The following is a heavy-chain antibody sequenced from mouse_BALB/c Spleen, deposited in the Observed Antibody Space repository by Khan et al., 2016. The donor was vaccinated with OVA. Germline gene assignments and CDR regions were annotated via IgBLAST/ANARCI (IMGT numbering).Heavy chain of an antibody. CDR3: ARSLYYSDSDAMDY. V-gene: IGHV3-2*02. CDR2: ISSTGST. Sequence: EVQLQESGPGLVKPSQSLSLTCTVTGYSITSDYAWNWIRQFPGNKLEWMGYISSTGSTSYNPSLKSRISITRDTSKNPFFLHLYSVTTADTATYYCARSLYYSDSDAMDYWGQGTSVTVSS. J-gene: IGHJ4*01. D-gene: IGHD2-13*01. CDR1: GYSITSDYA.